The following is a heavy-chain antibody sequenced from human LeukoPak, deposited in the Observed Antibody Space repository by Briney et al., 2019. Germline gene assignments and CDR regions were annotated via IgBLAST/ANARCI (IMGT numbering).Heavy chain of an antibody. Sequence: GGSLRLSCSASGFIFSNYAMNWVRQAPGKGLEWVSAISGSGGSTYYADSVKGRFTISRDNSKNTLYLQMNSLRAEDTAVYYCAKGDSSGYYGNFDYWGQGTLVTVSS. CDR3: AKGDSSGYYGNFDY. D-gene: IGHD3-22*01. J-gene: IGHJ4*02. CDR1: GFIFSNYA. V-gene: IGHV3-23*01. CDR2: ISGSGGST.